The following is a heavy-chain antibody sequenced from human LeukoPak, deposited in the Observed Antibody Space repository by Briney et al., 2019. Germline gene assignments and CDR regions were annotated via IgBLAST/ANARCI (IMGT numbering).Heavy chain of an antibody. D-gene: IGHD4-23*01. J-gene: IGHJ4*02. CDR3: ARGGKTTVVTM. CDR1: GGSINSYC. V-gene: IGHV4-4*07. Sequence: SETLSLTCTVSGGSINSYCWSWIRQPAGKGLEWIGRIYSSGSTNYNPSLKSRVSMSVDTSKNQFSLKLTSVTAADTAVYYCARGGKTTVVTMWGQGILVTVSS. CDR2: IYSSGST.